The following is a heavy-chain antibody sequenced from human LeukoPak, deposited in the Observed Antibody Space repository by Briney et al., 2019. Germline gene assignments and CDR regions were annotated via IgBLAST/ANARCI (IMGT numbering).Heavy chain of an antibody. CDR1: GGSISSGGYY. J-gene: IGHJ2*01. Sequence: SETLSLTCTVSGGSISSGGYYWSWIRQHPGKGLEWIGYIYYSGSTYYNPSLKSRFTISVDTSKNQFSLKLSSVTAADTAVYYCARHVDLDYDSRGYHGYFDLWGRGTLVTVSS. V-gene: IGHV4-31*03. D-gene: IGHD3-22*01. CDR2: IYYSGST. CDR3: ARHVDLDYDSRGYHGYFDL.